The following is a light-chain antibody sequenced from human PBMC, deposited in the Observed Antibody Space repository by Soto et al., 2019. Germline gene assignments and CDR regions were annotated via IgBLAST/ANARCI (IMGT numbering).Light chain of an antibody. V-gene: IGKV3-11*01. J-gene: IGKJ4*01. CDR3: QQRSNWLT. CDR1: QSVRSY. CDR2: DAS. Sequence: EIVLTQSPATLSLSPGERATLSCRASQSVRSYLAWYQQKPGQAPRLLIYDASNRATGIPARFCGSGSGTDFTLAISSLEPEDFAVYYCQQRSNWLTFGGGTKVDIK.